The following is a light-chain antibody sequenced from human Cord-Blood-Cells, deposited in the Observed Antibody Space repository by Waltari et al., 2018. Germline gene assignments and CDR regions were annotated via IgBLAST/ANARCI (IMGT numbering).Light chain of an antibody. CDR2: DVS. CDR1: SSDVGGYNS. J-gene: IGLJ1*01. Sequence: QSALTQPAPVSGSPGKSTTLSCPGTSSDVGGYNSVSCYQQHAGKASKLMIYDVSTRPSGVSNRLSGCKSHNTASLTISGLQAEDEADYYCSSYTSSSTRVFGTGTKVTVL. CDR3: SSYTSSSTRV. V-gene: IGLV2-14*03.